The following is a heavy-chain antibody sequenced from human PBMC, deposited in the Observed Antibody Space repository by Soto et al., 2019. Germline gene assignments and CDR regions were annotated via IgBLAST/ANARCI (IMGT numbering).Heavy chain of an antibody. Sequence: GASVNVSCKASGYTFTGYYMHWVRQAPGQGREWMGWINPNSGGTNYAQKFQGRVTVTRDTSISTAYMELSRLRSDDTAVYYCARDRVITMVRGVISYSGMDVWGQGTTVTVSS. CDR3: ARDRVITMVRGVISYSGMDV. CDR1: GYTFTGYY. CDR2: INPNSGGT. J-gene: IGHJ6*02. D-gene: IGHD3-10*01. V-gene: IGHV1-2*02.